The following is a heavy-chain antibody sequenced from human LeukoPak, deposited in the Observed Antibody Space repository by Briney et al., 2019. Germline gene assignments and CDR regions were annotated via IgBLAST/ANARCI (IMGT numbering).Heavy chain of an antibody. J-gene: IGHJ3*02. D-gene: IGHD3-22*01. CDR1: GGSIYAYY. CDR3: ARDNYYYDSSGYSAFDI. Sequence: PSETLSLTCTVSGGSIYAYYWNWVRQPAGKGLEWIGRIYTSGSTNYNPSLKSRVTMSVDTSKNQFSLKLSSVTAADTAVYYCARDNYYYDSSGYSAFDIWGQGTMVTVSS. V-gene: IGHV4-4*07. CDR2: IYTSGST.